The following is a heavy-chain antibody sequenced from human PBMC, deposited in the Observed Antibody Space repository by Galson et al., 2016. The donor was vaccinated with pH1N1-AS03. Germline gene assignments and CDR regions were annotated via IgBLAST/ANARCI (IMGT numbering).Heavy chain of an antibody. CDR3: ARQQDGRGSGLEWLFWYGMDV. J-gene: IGHJ6*02. CDR1: GYTFSNHW. D-gene: IGHD3-3*01. CDR2: IYPADSST. V-gene: IGHV5-51*01. Sequence: QSGAEVKKPGESLKISCKVSGYTFSNHWMGWVRQMPGKGLEWMGIIYPADSSTTYSPSFQGQVTISADQSISTAYLQWSSLRASDTAMYFCARQQDGRGSGLEWLFWYGMDVWGQGTTVIVSS.